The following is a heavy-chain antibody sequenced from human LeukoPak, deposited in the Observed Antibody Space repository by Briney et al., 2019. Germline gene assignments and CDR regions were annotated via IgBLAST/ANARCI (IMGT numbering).Heavy chain of an antibody. Sequence: GGSLRLSCAASGFTVSSNYMSWVRQAPGKGLEWVSIFYSGGSTYYADSVKGRFTISRDKSKNTLFLQMNSLRVEDTAIYYCATGYSSGWYTHWGQGTLVTVSS. CDR2: FYSGGST. CDR1: GFTVSSNY. J-gene: IGHJ4*02. D-gene: IGHD6-19*01. CDR3: ATGYSSGWYTH. V-gene: IGHV3-53*01.